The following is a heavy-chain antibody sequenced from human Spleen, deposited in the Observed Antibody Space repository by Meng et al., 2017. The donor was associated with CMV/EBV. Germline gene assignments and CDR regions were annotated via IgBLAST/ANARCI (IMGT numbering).Heavy chain of an antibody. J-gene: IGHJ5*01. V-gene: IGHV3-21*01. Sequence: GGSLRLSCTTSGFTFSSYTMNWVRQAPGKGLEWVSSISSTSTYIFYADSMKGRFTISRDNAQNSLYLQMSSLRAEDTAVYYCARGSLVTSYDFWSGKNWVDSWGQGTLVTVSS. CDR1: GFTFSSYT. D-gene: IGHD3-3*01. CDR3: ARGSLVTSYDFWSGKNWVDS. CDR2: ISSTSTYI.